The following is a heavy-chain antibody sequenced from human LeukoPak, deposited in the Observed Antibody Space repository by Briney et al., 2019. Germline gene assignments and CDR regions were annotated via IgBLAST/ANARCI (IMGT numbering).Heavy chain of an antibody. CDR3: ARGVVVPAAAIDY. J-gene: IGHJ4*02. Sequence: ASVKVSCKASGYTFTGYYMHWVRQAPGQGLEWMGWINPNSGGTNCAQKFQGRVTMTRDTSISTAYMELSRLRSDDTAVYYCARGVVVPAAAIDYWGQGTLVAVSS. D-gene: IGHD2-2*01. CDR1: GYTFTGYY. CDR2: INPNSGGT. V-gene: IGHV1-2*02.